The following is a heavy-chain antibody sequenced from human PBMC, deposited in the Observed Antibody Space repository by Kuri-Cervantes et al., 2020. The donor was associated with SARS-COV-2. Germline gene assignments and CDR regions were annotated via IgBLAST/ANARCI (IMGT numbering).Heavy chain of an antibody. J-gene: IGHJ4*02. CDR3: ARGGQYYYDSSGYTFDY. CDR1: GGSFSGYY. Sequence: SETLSLTCAVYGGSFSGYYWSWIRQPPGKGLEWIGEINHSGSTNYNPSLKSRVTISVDTSKNQFSLKLSSVTAADTAVYYCARGGQYYYDSSGYTFDYWGQGTLVTVSS. V-gene: IGHV4-34*01. D-gene: IGHD3-22*01. CDR2: INHSGST.